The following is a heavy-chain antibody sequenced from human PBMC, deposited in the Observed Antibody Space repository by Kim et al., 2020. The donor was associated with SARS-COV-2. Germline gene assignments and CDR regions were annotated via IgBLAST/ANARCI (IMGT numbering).Heavy chain of an antibody. V-gene: IGHV3-64*01. CDR1: GFTFNNYT. Sequence: GGSLRLSCAASGFTFNNYTMNWVRQAPGKGLEWVSYISSRGGTTKYANSVKGRFTISRDNSKSTLYLQMNTLRAEDTAIYYCARDYYG. CDR3: ARDYYG. CDR2: ISSRGGTT. J-gene: IGHJ6*01.